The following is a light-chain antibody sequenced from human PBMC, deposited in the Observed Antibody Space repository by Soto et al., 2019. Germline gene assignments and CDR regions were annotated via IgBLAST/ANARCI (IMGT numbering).Light chain of an antibody. Sequence: ENVWTQSPGTLSLSPGERATLSCRASQTVSGSYVAWYQQKPGQTPRLLIYGASSRATGIPDRFSGSGSGTDFTLTISRLEPEDFAVYFCQQYGASPITFGQGTRLEIK. CDR2: GAS. CDR3: QQYGASPIT. J-gene: IGKJ5*01. CDR1: QTVSGSY. V-gene: IGKV3-20*01.